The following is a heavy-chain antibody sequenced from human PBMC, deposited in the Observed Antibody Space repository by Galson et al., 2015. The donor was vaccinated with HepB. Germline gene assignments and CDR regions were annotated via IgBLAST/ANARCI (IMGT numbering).Heavy chain of an antibody. CDR1: GDSVSSNSAA. CDR3: ARERAGQLDY. CDR2: TYYRSKWYN. J-gene: IGHJ4*02. Sequence: CAISGDSVSSNSAAWIWIRQSPSRSLGWLGRTYYRSKWYNDYAVSVKSRITINPDTSKNQFSLQLNSVTPEDTAVYYCARERAGQLDYWGQGALVTVSS. V-gene: IGHV6-1*01.